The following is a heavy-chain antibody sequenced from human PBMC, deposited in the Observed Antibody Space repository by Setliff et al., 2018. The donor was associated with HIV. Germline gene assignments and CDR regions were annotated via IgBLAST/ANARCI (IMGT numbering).Heavy chain of an antibody. Sequence: ASVKVSCKASGYTFTGYYMHWVRQAPGQGLEWMGWINPNSGGTNYAQKFQGRVTMTRDTPISTAYMELSRLRSDDTAVYYCARVLKGYSSSYEAFDIWGQGTMVTVSS. CDR3: ARVLKGYSSSYEAFDI. CDR2: INPNSGGT. D-gene: IGHD6-13*01. CDR1: GYTFTGYY. V-gene: IGHV1-2*02. J-gene: IGHJ3*02.